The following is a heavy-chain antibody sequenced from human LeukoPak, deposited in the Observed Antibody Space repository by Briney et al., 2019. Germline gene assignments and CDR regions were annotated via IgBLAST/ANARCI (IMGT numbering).Heavy chain of an antibody. Sequence: GGSLRLSCAASGFTFSSYSMNWVRQAPGKGLEWVSSISGSSSYIYYADSVKGRFTISRDNAKNSLYLQMNSLRAEDTAVYYCAAHEKGYCSSTSCTNYYYYGMEVWGKGTTVTVSS. J-gene: IGHJ6*04. CDR1: GFTFSSYS. V-gene: IGHV3-21*01. CDR3: AAHEKGYCSSTSCTNYYYYGMEV. CDR2: ISGSSSYI. D-gene: IGHD2-2*01.